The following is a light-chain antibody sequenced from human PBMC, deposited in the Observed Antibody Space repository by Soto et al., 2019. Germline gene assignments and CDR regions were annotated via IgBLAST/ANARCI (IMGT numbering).Light chain of an antibody. V-gene: IGKV3-15*01. Sequence: ELVMTQYPATLSVSPGGRATLSCRASQSISGTLAWYQQKPGQAPSLLIYGASTRAAGFPARFSGSGSGPDFNLTISSLQAEEFAVYYCQQYDNWPWTFGQGTKV. CDR3: QQYDNWPWT. CDR1: QSISGT. J-gene: IGKJ1*01. CDR2: GAS.